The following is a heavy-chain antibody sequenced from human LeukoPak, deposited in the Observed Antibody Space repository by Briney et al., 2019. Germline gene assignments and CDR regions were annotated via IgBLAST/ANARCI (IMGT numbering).Heavy chain of an antibody. CDR3: ARSNTGYSSPHFDY. J-gene: IGHJ4*02. D-gene: IGHD6-19*01. CDR2: INHSGST. Sequence: PSETLSLTCAVYGGSFSGYYWSWIRQPPGKGLEWIGEINHSGSTNYNPPLKSRVTISVDTSKNQFSLKLSSVTAADTAVYYCARSNTGYSSPHFDYWGQGTLVTVSS. V-gene: IGHV4-34*01. CDR1: GGSFSGYY.